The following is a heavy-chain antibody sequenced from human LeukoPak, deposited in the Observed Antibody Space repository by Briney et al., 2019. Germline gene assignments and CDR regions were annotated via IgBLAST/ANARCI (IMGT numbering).Heavy chain of an antibody. D-gene: IGHD3-22*01. CDR2: IYYSGST. J-gene: IGHJ4*02. CDR3: ARSSGSSGYHRYYFDY. V-gene: IGHV4-39*01. CDR1: GGSISSSSYY. Sequence: SETLSLTCTVSGGSISSSSYYWGWIRQPPGKGLEWIGSIYYSGSTYYNPSPKSRVTISVDTSKNQFSLKLSSVTAADTAVYYCARSSGSSGYHRYYFDYWGQGTLVTVSS.